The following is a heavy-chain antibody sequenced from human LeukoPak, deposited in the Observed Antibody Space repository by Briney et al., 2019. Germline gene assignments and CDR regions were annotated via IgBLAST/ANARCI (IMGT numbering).Heavy chain of an antibody. Sequence: SETLSLTCTVSGGSISSYYWRWIRQPAGKGLEWVGRIYTNGSTNYNPSLKRRVTMSVDTSKNQFSLKLSSVTAADTAVYYCASEGYVNWFDPWGQGTLVTVSS. J-gene: IGHJ5*02. V-gene: IGHV4-4*07. CDR3: ASEGYVNWFDP. CDR2: IYTNGST. D-gene: IGHD5-12*01. CDR1: GGSISSYY.